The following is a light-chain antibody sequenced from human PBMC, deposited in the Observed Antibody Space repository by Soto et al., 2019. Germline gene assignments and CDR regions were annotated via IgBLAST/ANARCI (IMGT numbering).Light chain of an antibody. CDR1: SSDVGGYNY. Sequence: QSVLTQPASVSGSPGQSITISCTGTSSDVGGYNYVSWCQQHPGKAPKLMIYEVSNRPSGVSNRFSGSKSGNTASLTISGLQAEDEADYYCSSYTSSSVYVFGTGTKVTVL. J-gene: IGLJ1*01. CDR3: SSYTSSSVYV. V-gene: IGLV2-14*01. CDR2: EVS.